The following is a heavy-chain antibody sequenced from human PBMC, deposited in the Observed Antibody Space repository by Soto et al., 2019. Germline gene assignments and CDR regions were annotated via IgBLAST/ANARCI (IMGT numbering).Heavy chain of an antibody. CDR3: ARGVVVRGVINWFDP. CDR1: GGSISSGGYS. J-gene: IGHJ5*02. CDR2: IYHSGST. Sequence: SETLSLTCAVSGGSISSGGYSWSWIRQPPGKGLEWIGYIYHSGSTYYNPSLKSRVTISVDRSKNQFSLKLSSVTAADTAVYYCARGVVVRGVINWFDPWGQGTLVTVS. D-gene: IGHD3-10*01. V-gene: IGHV4-30-2*01.